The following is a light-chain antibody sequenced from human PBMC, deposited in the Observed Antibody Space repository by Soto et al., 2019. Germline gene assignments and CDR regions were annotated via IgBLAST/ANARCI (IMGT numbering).Light chain of an antibody. J-gene: IGLJ3*02. CDR2: STN. CDR3: VLYMGSGIWV. CDR1: SGSVSTFYY. Sequence: QTVVTQEPSCSVSPGGTVTLTCGLSSGSVSTFYYPSWYQQTPGQAPRTLIYSTNTRSSGVPDRFSGSILGNRAALTITGAQADDESDYYCVLYMGSGIWVFGGGTKLTVL. V-gene: IGLV8-61*01.